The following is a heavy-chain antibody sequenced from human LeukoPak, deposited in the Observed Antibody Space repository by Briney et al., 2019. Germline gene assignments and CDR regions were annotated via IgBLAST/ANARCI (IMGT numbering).Heavy chain of an antibody. CDR3: AKDLLARGYSYGFDY. D-gene: IGHD5-18*01. CDR2: ISGSGGST. CDR1: GFTFSSYA. Sequence: GGSLRLSCVASGFTFSSYAMSWVRQAPGKGLEWVSAISGSGGSTYYADSVKGRFTISRDNSKNTLYLQMNSLRAEDTAVYYCAKDLLARGYSYGFDYWGQGTLVTVSS. J-gene: IGHJ4*02. V-gene: IGHV3-23*01.